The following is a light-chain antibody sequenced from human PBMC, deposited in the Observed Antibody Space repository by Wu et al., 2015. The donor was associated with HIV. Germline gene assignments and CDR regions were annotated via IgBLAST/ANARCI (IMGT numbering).Light chain of an antibody. J-gene: IGKJ4*01. CDR1: QDISNY. CDR3: QQCDSLPLT. Sequence: DIQMTQSPSSLSASVGDRATITCQASQDISNYLNWYQQKPGKAPKLLIYDASKLETGVPSRFSGSGSGTHFTFTINSLQPEDIATYYCQQCDSLPLTFGGGTKVEIK. CDR2: DAS. V-gene: IGKV1-33*01.